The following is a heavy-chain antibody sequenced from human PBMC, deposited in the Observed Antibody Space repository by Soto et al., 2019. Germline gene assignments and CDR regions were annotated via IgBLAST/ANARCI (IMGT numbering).Heavy chain of an antibody. CDR2: ISYDGSNK. J-gene: IGHJ3*02. CDR1: GFTFSSYA. D-gene: IGHD6-13*01. V-gene: IGHV3-30*04. CDR3: ARDLGVYAFDI. Sequence: GGSLRLSCAASGFTFSSYAMHWVRQAPGKGLEWVAVISYDGSNKYYADSVKGRFTISRDNSKNTLYLQMNSLRAEDTAVYYCARDLGVYAFDIWGQGTMVTVSS.